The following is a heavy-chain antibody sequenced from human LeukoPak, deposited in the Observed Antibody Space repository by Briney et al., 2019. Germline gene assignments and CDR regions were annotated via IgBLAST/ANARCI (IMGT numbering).Heavy chain of an antibody. V-gene: IGHV4-59*11. CDR1: GGSITIPY. CDR2: TYYGGST. Sequence: SETLSLTCNVSGGSITIPYWSWIRQPPGRGLEWIGYTYYGGSTKYNPSLRSRVTISVDTSKYQFSLKLTSVTAADTAVYYCARGRAAAALSNYYFDFWGRGTLVSVSS. D-gene: IGHD6-13*01. J-gene: IGHJ2*01. CDR3: ARGRAAAALSNYYFDF.